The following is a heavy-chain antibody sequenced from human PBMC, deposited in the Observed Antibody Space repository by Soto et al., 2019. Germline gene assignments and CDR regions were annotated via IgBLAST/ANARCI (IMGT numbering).Heavy chain of an antibody. CDR1: GYTFTTFW. V-gene: IGHV5-10-1*01. Sequence: GESLKISCTGFGYTFTTFWISWVRQMPGKGLEWMGRIDPRDSYVNYSPSFQGHVTISLDKSISTAYLQWGSLKASDTAMYYCARLFCSTTTCDSWFDPWGQGTLVTVSS. CDR3: ARLFCSTTTCDSWFDP. CDR2: IDPRDSYV. J-gene: IGHJ5*02. D-gene: IGHD2-2*01.